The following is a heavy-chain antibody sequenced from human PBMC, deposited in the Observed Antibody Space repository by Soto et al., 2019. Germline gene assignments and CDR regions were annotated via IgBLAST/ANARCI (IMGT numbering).Heavy chain of an antibody. CDR2: ISGSGGTT. D-gene: IGHD6-13*01. CDR3: AKDQAAAGNISRYFQH. V-gene: IGHV3-23*01. Sequence: EVQLLESGGGLVQPEGSLRLSCAASGFSFSTYAMSWVRQAPGKGLEWVSGISGSGGTTYYADSVKGRFTISRDNSKNTLYLQVNSLRVEDTAVYYCAKDQAAAGNISRYFQHWGQGTMVTVSS. CDR1: GFSFSTYA. J-gene: IGHJ1*01.